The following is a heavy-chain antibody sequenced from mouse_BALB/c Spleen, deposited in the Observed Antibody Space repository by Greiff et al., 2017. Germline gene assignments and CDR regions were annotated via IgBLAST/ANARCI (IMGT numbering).Heavy chain of an antibody. Sequence: QVQLKQSGAELVRPGVSVKISCKGSGYTFTDYAMHWVKQSHAKSLEWIGVISTYYGDASYNQKFKGKATMTVDKSSSTAYMELARLTSEDSAIYYCASYDWFAYWGQGTLVTVSA. D-gene: IGHD2-12*01. J-gene: IGHJ3*01. CDR3: ASYDWFAY. CDR2: ISTYYGDA. CDR1: GYTFTDYA. V-gene: IGHV1S137*01.